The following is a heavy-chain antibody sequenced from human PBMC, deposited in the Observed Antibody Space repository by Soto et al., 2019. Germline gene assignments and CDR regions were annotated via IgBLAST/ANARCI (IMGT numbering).Heavy chain of an antibody. V-gene: IGHV4-59*08. Sequence: SETLSLTCTVSGGSISSYYWSWIRQPPGKGLEWIGYIYYTGTTSYNPSLKSRVTISIGGSKNQISLKLSSVTAGDTAFYYCARLGGYYHSLDTWGQGTLVTVSS. D-gene: IGHD3-22*01. CDR1: GGSISSYY. CDR2: IYYTGTT. CDR3: ARLGGYYHSLDT. J-gene: IGHJ5*02.